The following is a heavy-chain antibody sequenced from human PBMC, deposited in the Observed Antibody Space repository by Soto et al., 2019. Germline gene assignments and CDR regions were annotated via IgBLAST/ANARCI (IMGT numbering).Heavy chain of an antibody. Sequence: QVQLQESGPGLVKPSETLSLTCTVSGGSVSSGSYYWSWIRQPPGKGLEWIGYIYYSGSTNYNPSLKSRVTISVDTSKNQFSLKLSSVTAADTAVYYCARTPATPRGFDYWGQGTLVTVSS. CDR3: ARTPATPRGFDY. J-gene: IGHJ4*02. CDR1: GGSVSSGSYY. V-gene: IGHV4-61*01. CDR2: IYYSGST.